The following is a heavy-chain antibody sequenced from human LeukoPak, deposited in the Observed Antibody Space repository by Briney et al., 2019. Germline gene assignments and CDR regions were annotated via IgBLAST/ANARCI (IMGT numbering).Heavy chain of an antibody. CDR2: ISAYNGDT. V-gene: IGHV1-18*01. Sequence: AASVKVSCKASGYTFATYAVTWVRQAPGQGLEWMGWISAYNGDTDYAQKFQGRVSMTSDTSTSTAYMELRSLRSDDTAVYYCARVPDSWGRGTLVTVSS. J-gene: IGHJ4*02. CDR1: GYTFATYA. CDR3: ARVPDS.